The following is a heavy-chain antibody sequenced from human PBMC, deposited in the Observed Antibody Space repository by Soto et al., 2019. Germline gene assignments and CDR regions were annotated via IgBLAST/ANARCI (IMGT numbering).Heavy chain of an antibody. CDR3: ARVPGL. Sequence: QMQLQESGSGLVKPSQTLSLTCAVSGGSISSGGYSWSWIRQPPGKGLEWIGYIYHSGSTHYKPSRNSSFTISGASSKNQFSLKLSSVHAADTAVDYCARVPGLWGRGTLVTVSS. V-gene: IGHV4-30-2*01. CDR1: GGSISSGGYS. J-gene: IGHJ2*01. CDR2: IYHSGST.